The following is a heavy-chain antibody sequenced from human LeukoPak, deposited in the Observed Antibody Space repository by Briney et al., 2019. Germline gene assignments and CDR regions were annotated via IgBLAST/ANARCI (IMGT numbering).Heavy chain of an antibody. V-gene: IGHV3-23*01. CDR1: GFTFSSYA. CDR2: IDSTGAYT. J-gene: IGHJ4*02. Sequence: GGSLRLSCAASGFTFSSYAMSWVRQAPGKGLELVSAIDSTGAYTWYADSVKGRFTISKDSSKTILYLQMNSLRAEDAAVYFCAKGSAAGRPYYFDYWGQGTLVTVSS. D-gene: IGHD6-25*01. CDR3: AKGSAAGRPYYFDY.